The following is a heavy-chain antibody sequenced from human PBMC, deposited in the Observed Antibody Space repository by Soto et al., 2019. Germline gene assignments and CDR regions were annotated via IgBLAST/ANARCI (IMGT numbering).Heavy chain of an antibody. J-gene: IGHJ6*02. CDR3: ARDLNPWNNQYYYYYGMDV. V-gene: IGHV3-30-3*01. CDR2: ISYEGSNK. Sequence: SLRLSCAASGFTSSSYTMHWVRQARGKGLEWVAVISYEGSNKYYADSVKGRFIISRDNSKITLYLQMNSLRAEDTAVYYCARDLNPWNNQYYYYYGMDVWGQGTTVTVS. D-gene: IGHD1-1*01. CDR1: GFTSSSYT.